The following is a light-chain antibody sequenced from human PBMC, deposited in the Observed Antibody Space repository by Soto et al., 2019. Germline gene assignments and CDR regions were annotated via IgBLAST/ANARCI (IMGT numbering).Light chain of an antibody. CDR3: QQYNSFMYT. V-gene: IGKV1-5*01. J-gene: IGKJ2*01. Sequence: DIQLTQSPSTLSASVGDRVTITCRASQSISSWLAWYPQKPGKAPKLLIYDASSLESGVPSRFSVSGSGTEFNLTISSLQTDDVATYYCQQYNSFMYTFGQGTNLEIK. CDR2: DAS. CDR1: QSISSW.